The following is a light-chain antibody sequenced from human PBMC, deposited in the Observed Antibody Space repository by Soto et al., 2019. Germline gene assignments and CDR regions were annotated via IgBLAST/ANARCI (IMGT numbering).Light chain of an antibody. V-gene: IGLV2-23*02. J-gene: IGLJ7*01. CDR2: ELT. CDR3: CSSGGSRAV. CDR1: SSDVGSHNL. Sequence: QSALTQPASVSGSPGQSITISCTGTSSDVGSHNLVSWYQQHPGQAPKLMIYELTKWPFGVSTRFSASKSGNTASLTISGLQAEDDAAYYCCSSGGSRAVFGGGTQLTVL.